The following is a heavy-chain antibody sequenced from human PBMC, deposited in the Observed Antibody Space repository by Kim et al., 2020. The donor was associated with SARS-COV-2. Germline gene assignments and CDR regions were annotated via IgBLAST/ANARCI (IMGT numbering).Heavy chain of an antibody. V-gene: IGHV1-58*01. J-gene: IGHJ4*02. D-gene: IGHD3-16*01. CDR2: IVVGSGNT. CDR1: GFTFTSSA. Sequence: SVKVSCKASGFTFTSSAVQWVRQARGQRLEWIGWIVVGSGNTNYAQKFQERVTITRDMSTSTAYMELSSLRSEDTAVYYCAADLPLDDYVWGSYSFDYWGQGTLVTVSS. CDR3: AADLPLDDYVWGSYSFDY.